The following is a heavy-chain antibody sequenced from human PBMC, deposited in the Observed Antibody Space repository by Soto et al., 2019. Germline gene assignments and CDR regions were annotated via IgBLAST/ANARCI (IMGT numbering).Heavy chain of an antibody. Sequence: SVKLSCTASGYTFTSYGMSWVRQAPGQGLEWMGWISAYNGNTNYAQKLQGRVTMTTDTSTSTAYMELRSLRSDDTAVYYCARDRDYDFWSGYYRTPPHYYYYYGMDVWGQGTTVTVSS. J-gene: IGHJ6*02. CDR3: ARDRDYDFWSGYYRTPPHYYYYYGMDV. D-gene: IGHD3-3*01. V-gene: IGHV1-18*04. CDR2: ISAYNGNT. CDR1: GYTFTSYG.